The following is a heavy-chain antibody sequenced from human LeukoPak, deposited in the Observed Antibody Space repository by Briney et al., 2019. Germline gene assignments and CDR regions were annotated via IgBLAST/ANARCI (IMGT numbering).Heavy chain of an antibody. V-gene: IGHV3-23*01. CDR3: AKSFDYLYYYGMDV. CDR2: ISGSGGST. D-gene: IGHD3-9*01. CDR1: GFTFSSYA. J-gene: IGHJ6*02. Sequence: GGSLRLSCAASGFTFSSYAMSWLRQAPGKGLEWVSAISGSGGSTYYADSVKGRFTISRDNSKNTLYLQMNSLRAEDTAVYYCAKSFDYLYYYGMDVWGQGTTVTVSS.